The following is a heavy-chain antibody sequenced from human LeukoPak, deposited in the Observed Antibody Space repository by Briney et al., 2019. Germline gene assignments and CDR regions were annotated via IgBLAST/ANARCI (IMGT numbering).Heavy chain of an antibody. CDR3: ARMCGPSSSWEPNWFDP. V-gene: IGHV4-31*03. J-gene: IGHJ5*02. CDR1: GGSITSGGYY. CDR2: IYQSGRT. D-gene: IGHD6-13*01. Sequence: PSETLSLTCIVSGGSITSGGYYWTWIRQHTEKGLEWIGYIYQSGRTSYNPSLESRVTISVDRSKNQFSLKLSSVTAADTAVYYCARMCGPSSSWEPNWFDPWGQGTLVTVSS.